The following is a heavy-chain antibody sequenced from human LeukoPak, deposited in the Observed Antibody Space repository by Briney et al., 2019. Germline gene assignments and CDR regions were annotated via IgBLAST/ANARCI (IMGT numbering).Heavy chain of an antibody. Sequence: GGSLRLSCAASGFTFSDYYMSWIRQASGKGLEWVSYISSSGSTIYYADSVKGRFTISRDNAKNSLYLQMNSLRAEDTAVYYCARGSGFGYRSYYFDYWGQGTLVTVSS. CDR3: ARGSGFGYRSYYFDY. CDR1: GFTFSDYY. J-gene: IGHJ4*02. CDR2: ISSSGSTI. V-gene: IGHV3-11*01. D-gene: IGHD3-16*02.